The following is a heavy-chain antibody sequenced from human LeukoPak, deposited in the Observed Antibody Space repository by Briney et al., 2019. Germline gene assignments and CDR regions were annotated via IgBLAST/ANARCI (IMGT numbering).Heavy chain of an antibody. D-gene: IGHD7-27*01. V-gene: IGHV3-7*01. Sequence: GGSLRLSCAASRFTFDSYWMTWVRQAPGKGLEWVANIKQDGSEKYYVDSVKGRFTISRDNAKNSLDLQMNSLGAEDTAVYYCARVWADAFDIWGQGTMVTVSS. CDR2: IKQDGSEK. J-gene: IGHJ3*02. CDR1: RFTFDSYW. CDR3: ARVWADAFDI.